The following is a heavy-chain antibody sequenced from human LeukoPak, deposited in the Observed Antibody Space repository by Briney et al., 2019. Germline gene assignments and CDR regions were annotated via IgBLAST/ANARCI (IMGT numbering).Heavy chain of an antibody. J-gene: IGHJ6*02. CDR2: IYSGGST. D-gene: IGHD4-17*01. CDR3: ARDTDGDYYYYYGMDV. CDR1: GFTFSDYY. Sequence: GGSLRLSCAASGFTFSDYYMSWVRQAPGKGLEWVSVIYSGGSTYYADSVKGRFTISRDNSKNTLYLQMNSLRAEDTAVYYCARDTDGDYYYYYGMDVWGQGTTVTVSS. V-gene: IGHV3-53*01.